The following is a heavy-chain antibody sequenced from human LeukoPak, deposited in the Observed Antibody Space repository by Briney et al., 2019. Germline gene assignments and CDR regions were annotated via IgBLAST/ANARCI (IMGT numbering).Heavy chain of an antibody. D-gene: IGHD6-13*01. CDR2: ISGYNGKT. CDR3: ARIGPKNSIAAAGTNNWFDP. CDR1: GYTFNTYG. J-gene: IGHJ5*02. Sequence: RASVKVSCKASGYTFNTYGITWVRQAPGQGLEWMGWISGYNGKTKYAQKLQDRVTMTTDTSTTTAYMELRSLRSDDTAVYYCARIGPKNSIAAAGTNNWFDPWGQGTLVTVSS. V-gene: IGHV1-18*01.